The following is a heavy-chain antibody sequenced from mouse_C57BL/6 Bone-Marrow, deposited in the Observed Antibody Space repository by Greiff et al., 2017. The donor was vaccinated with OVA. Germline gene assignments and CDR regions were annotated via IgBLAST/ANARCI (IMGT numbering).Heavy chain of an antibody. J-gene: IGHJ1*03. CDR2: IYPRSGNT. D-gene: IGHD1-1*01. CDR1: GYTFTSYG. CDR3: ANYYGSSYGWYFDV. V-gene: IGHV1-81*01. Sequence: QVQLQQSGAELARPGASVTLSCKASGYTFTSYGISWVKQRTGQGLEWIGEIYPRSGNTYYNPKFKGKATLTADKSSSTAYMELRSLTSEDSAVYFCANYYGSSYGWYFDVWGTGTTVTVSS.